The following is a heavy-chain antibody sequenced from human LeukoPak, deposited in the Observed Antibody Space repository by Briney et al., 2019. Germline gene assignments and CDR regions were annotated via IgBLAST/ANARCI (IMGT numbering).Heavy chain of an antibody. V-gene: IGHV3-21*01. CDR2: ISSSSSYI. D-gene: IGHD3-22*01. CDR3: ARVATAKYYYDSSGLYPGY. Sequence: GGSLRLSCAASGFTFSSYSMNWARQAPGKGLEWVSSISSSSSYIYYADSVKDRFTISRDNAKNSLYLQMNSLRAEDTAVYYCARVATAKYYYDSSGLYPGYWGQGTLVTVSS. CDR1: GFTFSSYS. J-gene: IGHJ4*02.